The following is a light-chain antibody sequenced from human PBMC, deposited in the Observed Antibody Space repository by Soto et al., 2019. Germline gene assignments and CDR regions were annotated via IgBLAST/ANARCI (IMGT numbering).Light chain of an antibody. V-gene: IGKV1-5*03. CDR1: QSISSW. J-gene: IGKJ2*01. CDR3: QQYSSLYT. Sequence: DIQMTQSPSTLSASVGDRVTITCRASQSISSWLAWYQQKPGKAPKLLIYKASSLESGVPSRFRGSGSGTEFTLTISSLQPDDSATYYCQQYSSLYTFGQGTKLEIK. CDR2: KAS.